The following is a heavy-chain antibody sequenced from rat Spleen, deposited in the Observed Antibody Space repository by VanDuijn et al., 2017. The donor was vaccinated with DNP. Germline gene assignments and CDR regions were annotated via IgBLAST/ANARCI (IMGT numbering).Heavy chain of an antibody. CDR2: ISASGGST. V-gene: IGHV5-19*01. CDR1: GFTFSYYG. D-gene: IGHD3-1*01. CDR3: AKEALRAPFDY. Sequence: EVQLVESGGDLVQPGGSLKLSCAASGFTFSYYGMAWVRQAPKKGLEWVASISASGGSTSYRDSVKGRFTISRDNAKSTLYLQMESLRSEDTATYYCAKEALRAPFDYWGQGVMVTVSS. J-gene: IGHJ2*01.